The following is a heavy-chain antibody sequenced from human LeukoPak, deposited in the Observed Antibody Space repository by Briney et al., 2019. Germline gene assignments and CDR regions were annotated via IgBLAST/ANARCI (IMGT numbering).Heavy chain of an antibody. V-gene: IGHV1-24*01. J-gene: IGHJ4*02. CDR2: FDPEDGET. Sequence: ASVKVSCKVSGYTLTELSMHWVRQAPGKGLEWMGGFDPEDGETIYAQKFQGRDTMTEDTSTDTAYMELSSLRSEDTAVYYCATGLGYCSSTSCSNWGQGTLVTVSS. D-gene: IGHD2-2*01. CDR3: ATGLGYCSSTSCSN. CDR1: GYTLTELS.